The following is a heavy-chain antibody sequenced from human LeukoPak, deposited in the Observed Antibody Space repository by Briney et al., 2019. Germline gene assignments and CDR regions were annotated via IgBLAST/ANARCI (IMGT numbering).Heavy chain of an antibody. D-gene: IGHD3-10*01. CDR3: AKDTPRLTYYYGSGSPREY. Sequence: PGGSLRLSCAASGFTFSSYAMSWVRQAPGKGLEWVSAISGSGGSTYYADSVKGRFTISRDNSKNTLYLQMNSLRAEDTAVYYCAKDTPRLTYYYGSGSPREYWGQGTLVTVSS. J-gene: IGHJ4*02. V-gene: IGHV3-23*01. CDR1: GFTFSSYA. CDR2: ISGSGGST.